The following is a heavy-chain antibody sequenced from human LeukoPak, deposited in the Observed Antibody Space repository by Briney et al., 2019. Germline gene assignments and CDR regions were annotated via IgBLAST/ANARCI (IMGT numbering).Heavy chain of an antibody. V-gene: IGHV4-59*01. J-gene: IGHJ3*02. Sequence: SETLSLTCAVYGGSFSSYYWSWIRQPPGKGLEWIGYIYYSGSTNYNPSLKSRVTISVDTSKNQFSLKLSSVTAADTAVYYCARAPENQMQLWLPDAFDIWGQGTMVTVSS. CDR3: ARAPENQMQLWLPDAFDI. D-gene: IGHD3-9*01. CDR2: IYYSGST. CDR1: GGSFSSYY.